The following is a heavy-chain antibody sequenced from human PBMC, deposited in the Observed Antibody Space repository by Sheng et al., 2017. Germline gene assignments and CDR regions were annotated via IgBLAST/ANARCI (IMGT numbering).Heavy chain of an antibody. CDR3: AREGPSNFNYDFDY. CDR1: GFTFRNYE. CDR2: IDINSRSI. D-gene: IGHD1-7*01. Sequence: EVQLVESGGGLVQPGGSLRLSCTASGFTFRNYEMNWVRQAPGKGLEWVSYIDINSRSIYYAGSVRGRFTISRDDAENSLYLQMNSLRVEDTAVYFCAREGPSNFNYDFDYWGQGTLVTVSS. V-gene: IGHV3-48*03. J-gene: IGHJ4*02.